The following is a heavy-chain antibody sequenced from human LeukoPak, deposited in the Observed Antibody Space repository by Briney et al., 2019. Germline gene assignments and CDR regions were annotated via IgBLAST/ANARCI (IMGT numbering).Heavy chain of an antibody. CDR3: VKGSQVVYSPSFDF. V-gene: IGHV3-64D*06. CDR1: GFTFRDYA. CDR2: VGTNGIST. D-gene: IGHD2-2*01. Sequence: AGGSLRLSCSASGFTFRDYAMHWVRRAPGKGLEYVSAVGTNGISTYYADSVRGRFTISRDNTENTLFLQMSSLRADDTAVYYCVKGSQVVYSPSFDFWGPGILVTVSS. J-gene: IGHJ4*02.